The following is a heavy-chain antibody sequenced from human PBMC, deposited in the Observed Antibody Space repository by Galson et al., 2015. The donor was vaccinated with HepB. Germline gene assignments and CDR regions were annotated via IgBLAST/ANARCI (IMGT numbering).Heavy chain of an antibody. CDR2: ISSSSSYI. CDR1: GFTFSSYS. Sequence: SLRLSCAASGFTFSSYSMNWVRQAPGKGLEWVSSISSSSSYIYYADSVKGRFTISRDNAKNSLYLQMNSLRAEDTAVYYCARVLAHIVVVTAIHGYGMDVWGQGTTVTVSS. J-gene: IGHJ6*02. CDR3: ARVLAHIVVVTAIHGYGMDV. D-gene: IGHD2-21*02. V-gene: IGHV3-21*01.